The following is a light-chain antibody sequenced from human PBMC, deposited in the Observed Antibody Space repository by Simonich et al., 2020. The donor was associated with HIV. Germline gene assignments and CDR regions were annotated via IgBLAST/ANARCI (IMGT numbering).Light chain of an antibody. CDR1: STDFGSYNL. J-gene: IGLJ2*01. V-gene: IGLV2-14*02. CDR2: EGN. Sequence: QSALTQPASVSGSPGQSITISCTATSTDFGSYNLVSWYQQHPGKAPKLMIYEGNKRPSGVSNRFSGSKSGNTASLTNSRLRAEDEADYYCSSYTGSNPVIFGGGTKLTVL. CDR3: SSYTGSNPVI.